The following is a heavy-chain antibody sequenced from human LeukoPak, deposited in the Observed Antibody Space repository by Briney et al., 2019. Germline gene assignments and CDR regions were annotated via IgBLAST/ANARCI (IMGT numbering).Heavy chain of an antibody. J-gene: IGHJ6*03. CDR1: GFTFSSFG. CDR3: ARQEPEKGYSGYDYYYYMDV. CDR2: IKQDGSEK. V-gene: IGHV3-7*01. Sequence: PGGSLRLSCAASGFTFSSFGMSWVRQAPGKGLEWVANIKQDGSEKYYVDSVKGRFTISRDNAKNSLYLQMNSLRAEDTAVYYCARQEPEKGYSGYDYYYYMDVWGKGTTVTISS. D-gene: IGHD5-12*01.